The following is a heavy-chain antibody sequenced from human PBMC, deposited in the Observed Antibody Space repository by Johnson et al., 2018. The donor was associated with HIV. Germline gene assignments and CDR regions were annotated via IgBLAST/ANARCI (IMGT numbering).Heavy chain of an antibody. Sequence: VQLVESGGGVVQTGRSLRLSCAVSGFTLSNYAMHWVRQAPGKGLEWVSGINWNGGSTGYADSVKGRFNISRDNAKNSLYLQMNSLRAEDTALYYCARDLAYGDIVLVSAFDIWGQGTMVTVSS. CDR2: INWNGGST. D-gene: IGHD2-8*02. CDR3: ARDLAYGDIVLVSAFDI. J-gene: IGHJ3*02. V-gene: IGHV3-20*04. CDR1: GFTLSNYA.